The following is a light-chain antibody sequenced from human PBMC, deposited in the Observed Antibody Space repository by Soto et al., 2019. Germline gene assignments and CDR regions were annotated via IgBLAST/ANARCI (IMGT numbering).Light chain of an antibody. CDR2: GAS. Sequence: DIPMTQSPSSLSAYLGDRVTITCRASQGISNYLAWYQQKPGRLPKLLLFGASTLQSGVPARFSGNGSGTLFTLTINGLLPEDVATYYCQKYDRAPFTFGPGTKVDFK. J-gene: IGKJ3*01. V-gene: IGKV1-27*01. CDR3: QKYDRAPFT. CDR1: QGISNY.